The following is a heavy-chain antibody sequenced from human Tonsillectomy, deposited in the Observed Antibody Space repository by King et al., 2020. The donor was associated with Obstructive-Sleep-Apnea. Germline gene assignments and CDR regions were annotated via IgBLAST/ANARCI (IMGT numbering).Heavy chain of an antibody. J-gene: IGHJ4*02. CDR3: AQICGYSYGYADY. Sequence: VTLKESGPVLVKPTETLTLTCTVSIFSLSNARMGVTWIRQPPGKALEWLAHIFSNDETSYNTSLKNRLTISKDTSKSQVVLTMPNMDPVDTATYYCAQICGYSYGYADYWGQGTLVTVSS. CDR2: IFSNDET. V-gene: IGHV2-26*01. CDR1: IFSLSNARMG. D-gene: IGHD5-18*01.